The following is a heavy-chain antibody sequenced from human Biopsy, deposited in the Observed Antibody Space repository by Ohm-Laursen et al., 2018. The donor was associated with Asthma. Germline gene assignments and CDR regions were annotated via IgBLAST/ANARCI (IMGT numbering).Heavy chain of an antibody. CDR3: AREGIAVAHFDY. CDR2: ISYDGSNK. D-gene: IGHD6-19*01. Sequence: SLRLSCAASGFTFSSYAMSWVHQAPGKGLEWVAVISYDGSNKYYADSVKGRFTISRDNSKNTLYLQMNSLRAEDTAVYYCAREGIAVAHFDYWGQGTLVTVSS. J-gene: IGHJ4*02. V-gene: IGHV3-30-3*01. CDR1: GFTFSSYA.